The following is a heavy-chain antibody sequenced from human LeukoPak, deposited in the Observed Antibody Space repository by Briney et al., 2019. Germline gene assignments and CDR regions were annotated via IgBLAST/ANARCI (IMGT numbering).Heavy chain of an antibody. CDR2: INLDGSEI. Sequence: QHWGSLRLSCEASGFVFGHSWMSWVRQAPGKGLEWVANINLDGSEINYLDSLTGRLTISRDNAKDSLYLQMNGLRAEDTAVYFCVRDRGYSTFDYWGQGTLVTVSS. V-gene: IGHV3-7*03. J-gene: IGHJ4*02. CDR1: GFVFGHSW. CDR3: VRDRGYSTFDY. D-gene: IGHD3-22*01.